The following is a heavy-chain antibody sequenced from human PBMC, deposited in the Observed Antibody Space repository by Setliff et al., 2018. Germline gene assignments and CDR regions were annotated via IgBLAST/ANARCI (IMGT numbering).Heavy chain of an antibody. Sequence: ASVKVSCKASGYTFTSYYMHWVRQAPGQGLEWMGGIIPMFGTANYAQKFQGRVTITADESTSTAYMELSSLRSEDTAVYYCARGWAALGIIGYWGQGTLVTVSS. CDR3: ARGWAALGIIGY. J-gene: IGHJ4*02. CDR2: IIPMFGTA. CDR1: GYTFTSYY. D-gene: IGHD7-27*01. V-gene: IGHV1-69*13.